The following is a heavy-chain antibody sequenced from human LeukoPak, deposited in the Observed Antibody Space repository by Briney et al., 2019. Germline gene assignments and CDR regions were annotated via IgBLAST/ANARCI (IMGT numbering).Heavy chain of an antibody. Sequence: GGSLRLSCAASGFTFGSYGMHWVRQAPGKGLEWVAFIRYDGSNKYYADSVKGRFTISRDNSKNTLYLQMNSLRVEDTAVYYCAKDPSSGWYDDYWGQGTLVTVSS. V-gene: IGHV3-30*02. CDR3: AKDPSSGWYDDY. CDR1: GFTFGSYG. CDR2: IRYDGSNK. J-gene: IGHJ4*02. D-gene: IGHD6-19*01.